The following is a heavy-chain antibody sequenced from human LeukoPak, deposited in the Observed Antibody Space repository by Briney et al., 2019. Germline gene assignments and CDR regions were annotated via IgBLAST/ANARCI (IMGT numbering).Heavy chain of an antibody. CDR2: IYYSGST. V-gene: IGHV4-30-4*08. CDR3: ARVGGGYNHDAFDI. D-gene: IGHD5-24*01. J-gene: IGHJ3*02. Sequence: SETLSLTCTVSGGSISSGDYYWSWIRQPPGKGLEWIGYIYYSGSTYYNPSLKSRVTISVDTSKNQFSLKLSSVTAADTAVYYCARVGGGYNHDAFDIWGQGTMVTVSS. CDR1: GGSISSGDYY.